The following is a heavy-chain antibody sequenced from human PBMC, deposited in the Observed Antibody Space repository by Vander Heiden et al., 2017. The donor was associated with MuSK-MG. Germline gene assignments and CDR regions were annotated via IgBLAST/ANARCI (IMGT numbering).Heavy chain of an antibody. CDR3: ARELTLQTFDY. V-gene: IGHV3-21*03. D-gene: IGHD4-4*01. Sequence: EVPLVESGGGLVKPGGSLRLSCAASGFTFSSYSVKGVRQAPGKGLEWVSSISSSSSYINDAYTVKGRFTITRDNVKNSLYMEMNRVRAEDTAVYYCARELTLQTFDYWGQGTLVTVSS. CDR2: ISSSSSYI. CDR1: GFTFSSYS. J-gene: IGHJ4*02.